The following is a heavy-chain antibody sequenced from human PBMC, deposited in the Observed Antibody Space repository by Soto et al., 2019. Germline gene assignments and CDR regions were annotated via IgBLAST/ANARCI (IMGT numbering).Heavy chain of an antibody. CDR2: IYYLGST. D-gene: IGHD3-10*01. CDR3: ARDGYDGSGSPYPAY. V-gene: IGHV4-59*01. J-gene: IGHJ4*02. Sequence: SETLSLTCSVSGGSMSEYFWSWIRQSPGKGLEWIGYIYYLGSTDYNPSLKSRVTISVDTSKRQFSLRLTSVTAADTAVYYCARDGYDGSGSPYPAYWGPGTQVTVSS. CDR1: GGSMSEYF.